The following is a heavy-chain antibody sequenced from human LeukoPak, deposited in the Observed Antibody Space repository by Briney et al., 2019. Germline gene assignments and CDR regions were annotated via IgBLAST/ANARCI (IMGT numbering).Heavy chain of an antibody. V-gene: IGHV3-21*01. CDR1: GLTFSSYS. Sequence: GGSLRLSCAASGLTFSSYSMNWVRQAPGKGLEWVSSISSSSSYIYYADSVKGRFTISRDNAKNSLYLQMNSLRAEDTAVYYCAGALEGYSYGTTFDYWGQGTLVTVSS. J-gene: IGHJ4*02. CDR2: ISSSSSYI. D-gene: IGHD5-18*01. CDR3: AGALEGYSYGTTFDY.